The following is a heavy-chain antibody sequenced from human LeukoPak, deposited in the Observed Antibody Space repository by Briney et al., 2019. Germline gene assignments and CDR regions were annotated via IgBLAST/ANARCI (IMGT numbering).Heavy chain of an antibody. CDR3: TKDPGYDFWTRGDY. J-gene: IGHJ4*02. V-gene: IGHV3-48*01. D-gene: IGHD3-3*01. CDR1: GFTFSTYS. Sequence: GGSLRLSCAASGFTFSTYSMNWVRQAPGKGLEWVSYISYTNIIYYADSVKGQFTISRDNSQNTVYLQMNSLRAEDTAVYYCTKDPGYDFWTRGDYWGQGTLVSVSS. CDR2: ISYTNII.